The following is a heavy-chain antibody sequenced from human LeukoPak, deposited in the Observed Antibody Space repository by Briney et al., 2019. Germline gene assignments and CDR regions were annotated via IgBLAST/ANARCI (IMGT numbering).Heavy chain of an antibody. V-gene: IGHV4-34*01. Sequence: SGTLFLPCAVSGGSFIGYYWRWIRQHPGKGLEGIGEINQCGSTNYNQSLQRRVPISIDTYKNQFSLKLRTVTAADTAVYYCGRAIVGVPGAMSRVKKCLLWGQRPRVPV. D-gene: IGHD2-2*01. J-gene: IGHJ4*02. CDR3: GRAIVGVPGAMSRVKKCLL. CDR2: INQCGST. CDR1: GGSFIGYY.